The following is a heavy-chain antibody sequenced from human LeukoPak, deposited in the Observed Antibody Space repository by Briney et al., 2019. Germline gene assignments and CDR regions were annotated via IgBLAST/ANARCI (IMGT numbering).Heavy chain of an antibody. D-gene: IGHD3-16*02. CDR3: TTDYYDYVWGSYRPDY. V-gene: IGHV3-15*01. J-gene: IGHJ4*02. Sequence: PGGSLRLSCAASGFTFSNAWMTWVRQAPGPGLEWVARIKSKTDGETTDYAAPVKGRFTISRDDSKNTLYLQMNSLKTEDTAVYYCTTDYYDYVWGSYRPDYWGQGILVTVSS. CDR1: GFTFSNAW. CDR2: IKSKTDGETT.